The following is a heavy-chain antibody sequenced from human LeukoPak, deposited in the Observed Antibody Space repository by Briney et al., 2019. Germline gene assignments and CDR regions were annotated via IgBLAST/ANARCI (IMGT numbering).Heavy chain of an antibody. CDR3: AKEYSEWSPPLAP. J-gene: IGHJ5*02. CDR1: GFTFSSYG. V-gene: IGHV3-30*18. D-gene: IGHD1-26*01. CDR2: ISYDGSNK. Sequence: GGSLRLSCAASGFTFSSYGMHWVRQAPGKGLEWVAVISYDGSNKYYADSVKGRFTISRDNSKNTLYLQMNSLRAEDTAVYYCAKEYSEWSPPLAPWGQGTLVTVSS.